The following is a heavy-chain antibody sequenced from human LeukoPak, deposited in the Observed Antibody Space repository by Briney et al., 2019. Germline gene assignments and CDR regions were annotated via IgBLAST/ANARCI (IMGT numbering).Heavy chain of an antibody. CDR3: ARVGWYCFEY. Sequence: SETPSLTCTVSGGSISTYYWSWIRQPPGKGLEWIGYIEYSGATNYNPSLKSRVTMSVDTSKHQFSLKLSSVTAADTAVYYCARVGWYCFEYCGQGTLVTVSS. CDR1: GGSISTYY. CDR2: IEYSGAT. J-gene: IGHJ4*02. V-gene: IGHV4-59*01.